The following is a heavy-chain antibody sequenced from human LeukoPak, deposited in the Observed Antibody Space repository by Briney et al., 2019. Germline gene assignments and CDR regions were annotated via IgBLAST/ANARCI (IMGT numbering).Heavy chain of an antibody. CDR3: AKDRAMYSYASFDY. J-gene: IGHJ4*02. CDR1: GFTFSRFS. CDR2: ISGIGDAT. D-gene: IGHD3-16*01. V-gene: IGHV3-23*01. Sequence: PGGSLRLSCAASGFTFSRFSMWWVRQAPGKGLEWVSGISGIGDATFYADSVKGRFTISRDNSKNTLYLQTHSLRAEYTAVYHCAKDRAMYSYASFDYWGQGTLVIASS.